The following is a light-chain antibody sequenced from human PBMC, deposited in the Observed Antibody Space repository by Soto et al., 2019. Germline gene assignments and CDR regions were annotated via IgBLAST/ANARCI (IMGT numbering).Light chain of an antibody. V-gene: IGKV1-9*01. CDR2: AAS. CDR3: QQLNSYLWS. Sequence: DIQLTQSPSFLSASVGDRVTITCRASQGISSYLAWYQQKPGKAPKLLIYAASTLQSGVPSRFSGSGSGTEFTLTICSLQHEDLATKSGQQLNSYLWSFGEGTKVDIK. J-gene: IGKJ1*01. CDR1: QGISSY.